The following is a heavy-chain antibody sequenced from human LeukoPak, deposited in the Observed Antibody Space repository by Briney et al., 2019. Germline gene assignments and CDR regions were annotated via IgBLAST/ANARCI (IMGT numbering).Heavy chain of an antibody. CDR3: ARCLYGSGSYYYQDWFDP. J-gene: IGHJ5*02. D-gene: IGHD3-10*01. CDR1: GYTFTSYG. V-gene: IGHV1-18*04. Sequence: ASVKVSCKASGYTFTSYGISWVRQAPGQGLEWMGWISAYNGNTNYAQKLQGRVTMTTDTSTSTAYMELRSLRSDDTAAYYCARCLYGSGSYYYQDWFDPWGQGTLVTVSS. CDR2: ISAYNGNT.